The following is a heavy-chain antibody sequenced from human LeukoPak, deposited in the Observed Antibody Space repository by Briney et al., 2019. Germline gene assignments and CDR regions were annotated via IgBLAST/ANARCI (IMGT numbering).Heavy chain of an antibody. CDR1: GFTFSSYS. V-gene: IGHV3-21*01. Sequence: GGSLRLSCAASGFTFSSYSMNWVRQAPGKGLEWVSSISSSSSYIYYADSVKGRFTISRDNAKNSLYLQMNSLRAEDTAVYHCARRYSSRKDAFDIWGQGTMVTVSS. CDR2: ISSSSSYI. J-gene: IGHJ3*02. D-gene: IGHD6-13*01. CDR3: ARRYSSRKDAFDI.